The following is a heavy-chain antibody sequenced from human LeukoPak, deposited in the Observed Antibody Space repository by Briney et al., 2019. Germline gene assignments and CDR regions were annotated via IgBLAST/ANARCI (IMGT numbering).Heavy chain of an antibody. CDR2: INSDGSST. CDR3: ARDEEQQLLDY. D-gene: IGHD6-13*01. Sequence: PGGSLRLSCAASGFTFSGYWMHWVRQAPGKGLVWVSRINSDGSSTSYADSVKGRFTISRGNAKNTLYLQMNSLRAEDTAVYYCARDEEQQLLDYWGQGTLVTVSS. CDR1: GFTFSGYW. J-gene: IGHJ4*02. V-gene: IGHV3-74*01.